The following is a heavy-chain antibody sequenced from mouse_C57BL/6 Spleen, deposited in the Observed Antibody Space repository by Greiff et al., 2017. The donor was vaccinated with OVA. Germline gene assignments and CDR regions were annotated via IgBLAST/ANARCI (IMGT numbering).Heavy chain of an antibody. CDR2: IYPGNSDT. CDR1: GYTFTSYW. V-gene: IGHV1-5*01. Sequence: EVQLQQPGAELVKPGASVKMSCKTSGYTFTSYWMHWVKQRPGQGLEWIGAIYPGNSDTSYNQKFKGKAKLTAVTSASTAYMELSSLTNEDSAVYYCTEGGNAMDYWGQGTSVTVSS. J-gene: IGHJ4*01. CDR3: TEGGNAMDY.